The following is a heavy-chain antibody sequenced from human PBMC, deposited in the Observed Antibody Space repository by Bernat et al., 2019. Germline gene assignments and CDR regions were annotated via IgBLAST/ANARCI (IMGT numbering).Heavy chain of an antibody. D-gene: IGHD6-13*01. V-gene: IGHV4-39*01. CDR1: GGSISSSSYY. CDR2: IYYSGST. J-gene: IGHJ4*02. Sequence: QLQLQESGPGLVKPSETLSLTCIVSGGSISSSSYYWGWIRQPPGKGLEWIGSIYYSGSTYYNPSLKSRVPISVDTSKNQFSLKLNSVAAADTAVYHCARHGLSIAAAAYPFDSWGQGTLVTVSS. CDR3: ARHGLSIAAAAYPFDS.